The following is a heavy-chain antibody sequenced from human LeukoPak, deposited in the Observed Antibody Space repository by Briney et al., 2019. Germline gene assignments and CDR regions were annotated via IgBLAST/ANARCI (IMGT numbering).Heavy chain of an antibody. D-gene: IGHD3-22*01. CDR2: IYPGDSDT. CDR1: GYSFPNYW. Sequence: GESLKISCKGSGYSFPNYWIAWVRQMPGKGLEWMGIIYPGDSDTRYSPSFQGQVTISADKSISTAYLQWSSLKASDTAMYYCGRLNSMIGDYWGQGTLVTVSS. CDR3: GRLNSMIGDY. J-gene: IGHJ4*02. V-gene: IGHV5-51*01.